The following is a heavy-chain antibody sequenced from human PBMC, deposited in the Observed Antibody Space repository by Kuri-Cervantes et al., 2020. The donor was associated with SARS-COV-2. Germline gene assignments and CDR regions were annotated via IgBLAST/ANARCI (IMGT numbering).Heavy chain of an antibody. V-gene: IGHV3-30*03. J-gene: IGHJ4*02. Sequence: GESLKISCAASGFTFSSYGMHWVRQAPGKGLEWVAVISYDGSNKYYADSVKGRFTISRDNSKNTLYLQMNSLRAEDTAVYYCVRDGDHWNFDYWGQGTLVTVS. CDR2: ISYDGSNK. CDR1: GFTFSSYG. CDR3: VRDGDHWNFDY. D-gene: IGHD1-1*01.